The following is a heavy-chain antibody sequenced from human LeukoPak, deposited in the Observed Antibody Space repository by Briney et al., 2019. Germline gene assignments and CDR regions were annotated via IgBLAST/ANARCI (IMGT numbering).Heavy chain of an antibody. D-gene: IGHD6-13*01. J-gene: IGHJ4*02. V-gene: IGHV3-30-3*01. CDR3: ARDLYRLAAAVTGDY. CDR1: GFTFSSYA. CDR2: ISYDGSNK. Sequence: PGGSLRLSCAASGFTFSSYAMHWVRQAPGKGQEWVAVISYDGSNKYYADSVKGRFTISRDNSKNTLYLQMNSLRAEDTAVYYCARDLYRLAAAVTGDYWGQGTLVTVSS.